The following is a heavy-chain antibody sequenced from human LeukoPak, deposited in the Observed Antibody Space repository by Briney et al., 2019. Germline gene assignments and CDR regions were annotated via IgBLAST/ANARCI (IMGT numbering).Heavy chain of an antibody. Sequence: PGGSLRLSCAASGFTFSSYSMNWVRQAPGKGLEGGSYISSLSGTIYYADSVKGRFIISRDNAQNSLYLQMNSLRAEDTALYYCARADYYDTTDSAFGIWGQGTMVTVSS. J-gene: IGHJ3*02. CDR3: ARADYYDTTDSAFGI. D-gene: IGHD3-22*01. CDR2: ISSLSGTI. CDR1: GFTFSSYS. V-gene: IGHV3-48*01.